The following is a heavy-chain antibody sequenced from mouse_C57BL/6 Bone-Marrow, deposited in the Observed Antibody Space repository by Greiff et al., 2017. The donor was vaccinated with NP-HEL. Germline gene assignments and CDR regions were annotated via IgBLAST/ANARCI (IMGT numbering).Heavy chain of an antibody. CDR1: GYTFTSYW. CDR3: ARGYYYGSSYGAWFAY. Sequence: QVQLQQSGAELVRPGSSVKLSCKASGYTFTSYWMHWVKQRPIQGLEWFGNIDPSDSETHYNQKFKDKATLTVDKSSSTAYMQLSSLTSEDSAVYYCARGYYYGSSYGAWFAYWGQGTLVTVSA. J-gene: IGHJ3*01. CDR2: IDPSDSET. V-gene: IGHV1-52*01. D-gene: IGHD1-1*01.